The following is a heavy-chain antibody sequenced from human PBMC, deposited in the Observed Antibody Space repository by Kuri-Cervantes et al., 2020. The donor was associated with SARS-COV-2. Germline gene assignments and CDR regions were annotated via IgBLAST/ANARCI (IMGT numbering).Heavy chain of an antibody. D-gene: IGHD3-3*01. CDR1: GFTFSSYA. CDR3: AKSEGHDFRSGYSYFDY. CDR2: ISGSGGST. Sequence: GESLKISCAASGFTFSSYAMSWVRQAPGKGLEWVSAISGSGGSTYYADSVKGRFTISRDNSKNTLYLQMNSLRAEDTAVYYCAKSEGHDFRSGYSYFDYWGQGTLVTVSS. V-gene: IGHV3-23*01. J-gene: IGHJ4*02.